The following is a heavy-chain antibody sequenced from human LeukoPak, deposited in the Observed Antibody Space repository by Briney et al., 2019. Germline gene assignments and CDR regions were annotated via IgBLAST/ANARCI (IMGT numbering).Heavy chain of an antibody. Sequence: GGSLSLSCAASGFSFRSYGMSWVRQAPGKGLEWVSAISGSGGSTYYADSVKGRFTISRDNSKNTLYLQMNSLRAEDTAIYYCAKIGGYFDLWGRGSLLTVSS. CDR1: GFSFRSYG. CDR2: ISGSGGST. J-gene: IGHJ2*01. CDR3: AKIGGYFDL. V-gene: IGHV3-23*01.